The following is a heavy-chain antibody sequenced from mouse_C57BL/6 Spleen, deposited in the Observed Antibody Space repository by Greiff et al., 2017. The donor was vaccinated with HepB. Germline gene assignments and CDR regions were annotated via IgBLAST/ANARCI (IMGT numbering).Heavy chain of an antibody. CDR1: GFTFSNYW. CDR2: IRLKSDNYAT. Sequence: EVKVEESGGGLVQPGGSMKLSCVASGFTFSNYWMNWVRQSPEKGLEWVAQIRLKSDNYATHYAESVKGRFTISRDDSKSSVYLQMNNLRAEDTGIYYCTALGYYYGSSYAMDYWGQGTSVTVSS. CDR3: TALGYYYGSSYAMDY. J-gene: IGHJ4*01. V-gene: IGHV6-3*01. D-gene: IGHD1-1*01.